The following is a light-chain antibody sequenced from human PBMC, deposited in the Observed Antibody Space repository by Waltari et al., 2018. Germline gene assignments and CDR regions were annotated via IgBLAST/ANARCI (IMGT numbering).Light chain of an antibody. CDR1: GPNTGRPS. CDR3: AAWDNSLIGVV. CDR2: TNN. J-gene: IGLJ2*01. V-gene: IGLV1-44*01. Sequence: QSVLTPPPSASGTPGPRVTISCSGSGPNTGRPSVTWYQPLPGTAPKLLTYTNNQRPSGVPDRFSGSKSGTSASLAISGLQSEDEADYYCAAWDNSLIGVVFGGGTKLTVL.